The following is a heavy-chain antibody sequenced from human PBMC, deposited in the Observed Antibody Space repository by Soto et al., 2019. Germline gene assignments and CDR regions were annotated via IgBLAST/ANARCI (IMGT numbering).Heavy chain of an antibody. D-gene: IGHD3-10*01. J-gene: IGHJ6*02. CDR1: GYTFTSYD. CDR2: MNPNSGNT. CDR3: GGGGGGGLLWFGEYKYGMDV. Sequence: QVQLVQSGAEVKKPGASVKVSCKASGYTFTSYDINWVRQATGQGLEWMGWMNPNSGNTGYAQKFQGRVTMTRNTPKSKVYMGRRGLSLEDTAVYFWGGGGGGGLLWFGEYKYGMDVWGQGTTVTVSS. V-gene: IGHV1-8*01.